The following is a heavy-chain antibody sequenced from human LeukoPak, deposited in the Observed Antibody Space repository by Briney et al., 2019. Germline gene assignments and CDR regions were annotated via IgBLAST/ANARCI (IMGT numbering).Heavy chain of an antibody. D-gene: IGHD3-22*01. Sequence: PSETLSLTCTVSGGSISSSSYYWGWIRQPPGKGLEWIGSIYYSGSTYYNPSLKSRVTISVDTSKNQFSLKLSSVTAADTAVYYCAVIDYYDSSGYYYDTLDYWGQGTLVTVSP. CDR3: AVIDYYDSSGYYYDTLDY. J-gene: IGHJ4*02. CDR2: IYYSGST. V-gene: IGHV4-39*01. CDR1: GGSISSSSYY.